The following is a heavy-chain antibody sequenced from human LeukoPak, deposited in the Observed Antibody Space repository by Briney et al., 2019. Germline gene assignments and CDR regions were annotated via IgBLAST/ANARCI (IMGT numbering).Heavy chain of an antibody. Sequence: ASVKVSCKVSGYTLTELSMHWVRQAPGKGLEWMGGFDPEDGETIYAQKFQGRVTMTRDTSTSTVYMELSSLRSEDTAVYYCARESRHCSSTSCYRWFDPWGQGTLVTVSS. D-gene: IGHD2-2*01. V-gene: IGHV1-24*01. CDR3: ARESRHCSSTSCYRWFDP. CDR2: FDPEDGET. J-gene: IGHJ5*02. CDR1: GYTLTELS.